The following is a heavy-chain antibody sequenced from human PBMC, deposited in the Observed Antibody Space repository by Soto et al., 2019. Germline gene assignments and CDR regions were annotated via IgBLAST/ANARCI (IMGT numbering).Heavy chain of an antibody. CDR1: GGSISSCDYY. D-gene: IGHD3-10*01. J-gene: IGHJ6*02. CDR2: IYYSGST. CDR3: ARLTMVRGVIITAYYYYGMDV. V-gene: IGHV4-30-4*01. Sequence: SETLSLTCTVSGGSISSCDYYWSWIRQPPGKGLEWIGYIYYSGSTYYNPSLKSRVTISVDTSKNQFSLKLSSVTAADTAVYYCARLTMVRGVIITAYYYYGMDVWGQGTTVTVSS.